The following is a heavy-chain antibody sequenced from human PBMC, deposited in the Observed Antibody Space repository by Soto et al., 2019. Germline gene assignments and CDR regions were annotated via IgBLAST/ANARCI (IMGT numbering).Heavy chain of an antibody. V-gene: IGHV1-69*13. CDR3: ARVTPGLRYYFDY. CDR2: IIPIFGTA. J-gene: IGHJ4*02. CDR1: GGTFSSYA. D-gene: IGHD3-10*01. Sequence: SVKVSCKASGGTFSSYAISWVRQAPGQGLEWMGGIIPIFGTANYAQKFQGRVTITADESTSTAYMELSSLRSEDTAVYYCARVTPGLRYYFDYWGQGTLVTVSS.